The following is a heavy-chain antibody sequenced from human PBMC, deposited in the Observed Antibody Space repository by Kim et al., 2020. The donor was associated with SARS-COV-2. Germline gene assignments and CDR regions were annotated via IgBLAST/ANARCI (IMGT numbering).Heavy chain of an antibody. CDR3: ARDGGFTRGIDV. V-gene: IGHV1-18*01. CDR1: GYTFTSQG. CDR2: ISPLNGKT. D-gene: IGHD2-15*01. J-gene: IGHJ6*01. Sequence: ASVKVSCKASGYTFTSQGINWVRQAPGQGPEWMGWISPLNGKTKFAQKFQGRVVMTRETSTTTVEMELRSLTSDDTAVYYCARDGGFTRGIDVWGQATPV.